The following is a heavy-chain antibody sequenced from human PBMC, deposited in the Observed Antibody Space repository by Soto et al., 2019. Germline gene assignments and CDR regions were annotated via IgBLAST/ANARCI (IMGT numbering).Heavy chain of an antibody. CDR3: ATVPVNTYYDFWSGYSKTGPNFDY. Sequence: SSETLSLTCTVSGGSISSYYWSWIRQPPGKGLEWIGYIYYSGSTNYNPSLKSRVTISVDTSKNQFSLKLSSVTAADTAVYYCATVPVNTYYDFWSGYSKTGPNFDYWGQGTLVTVSS. CDR2: IYYSGST. D-gene: IGHD3-3*01. CDR1: GGSISSYY. J-gene: IGHJ4*02. V-gene: IGHV4-59*01.